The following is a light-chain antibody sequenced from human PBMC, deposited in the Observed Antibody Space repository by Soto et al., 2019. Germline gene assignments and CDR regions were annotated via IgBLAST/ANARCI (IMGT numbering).Light chain of an antibody. CDR3: QQYYSTPYT. CDR2: WAS. V-gene: IGKV4-1*01. CDR1: QSILHGSSSENY. Sequence: DIVLTQSPDSLAVSLGERATINCKASQSILHGSSSENYLAWYQQKPGQPPKLLIYWASSRESGVPDRFSGSGSGTDFTLTISSLQAEDVAVYYCQQYYSTPYTFGQGTKLEMK. J-gene: IGKJ2*01.